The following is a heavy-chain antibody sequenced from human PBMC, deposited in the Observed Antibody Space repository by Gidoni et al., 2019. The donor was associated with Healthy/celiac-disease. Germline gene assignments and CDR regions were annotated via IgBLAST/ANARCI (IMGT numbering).Heavy chain of an antibody. Sequence: EVQLVESGGGLAQPGGSLRLSCAASGSTVSSHYMSWVRQAPGKGLEWVSVIYSGGSTYYADSVKGRFTISRDNSKNTLYLQMNSLRAEDTAVYYCARGIFWGQGTLVTVSS. CDR3: ARGIF. CDR2: IYSGGST. J-gene: IGHJ4*02. V-gene: IGHV3-66*01. D-gene: IGHD2-15*01. CDR1: GSTVSSHY.